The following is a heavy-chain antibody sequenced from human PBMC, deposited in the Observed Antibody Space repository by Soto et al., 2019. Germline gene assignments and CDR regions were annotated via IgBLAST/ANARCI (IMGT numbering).Heavy chain of an antibody. V-gene: IGHV1-18*01. J-gene: IGHJ4*02. Sequence: QVQLVQSGAEVKKPGASVKVSCKASGYTFTSYGISWVRQAPGQGLEWMGWISAYNGNTNYAQKLQGRVTMTTDTSTSTAYMELRSLRSDDTVVYYCARGELTTVTTLFGRFDYWGQGTLVTVSS. CDR2: ISAYNGNT. CDR1: GYTFTSYG. CDR3: ARGELTTVTTLFGRFDY. D-gene: IGHD4-17*01.